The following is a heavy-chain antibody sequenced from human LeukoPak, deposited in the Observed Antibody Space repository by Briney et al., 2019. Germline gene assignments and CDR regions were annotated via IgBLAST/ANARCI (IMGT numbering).Heavy chain of an antibody. D-gene: IGHD3-22*01. CDR2: IYYSGNT. CDR1: GGSISSYY. V-gene: IGHV4-59*01. CDR3: ARNTNYYDFRD. J-gene: IGHJ4*02. Sequence: SETLSLTCTVSGGSISSYYWSWIRQPPGKGLEWIGYIYYSGNTNYNPSLKSRVTLSVDTSKNQFSLKLSSVTAADTAVYYCARNTNYYDFRDWGQGTLVTVSS.